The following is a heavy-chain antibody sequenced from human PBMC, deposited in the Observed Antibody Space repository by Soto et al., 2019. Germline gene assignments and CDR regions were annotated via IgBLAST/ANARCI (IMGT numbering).Heavy chain of an antibody. V-gene: IGHV1-2*02. D-gene: IGHD6-19*01. CDR1: GYTFTGYY. J-gene: IGHJ4*02. CDR2: INPNSGGT. Sequence: ASVKVSCKASGYTFTGYYMHWVRQAPGQGLEWMGWINPNSGGTNYAQKFQGRVTITKDTSKNQVVLTMTNMDPVDTATYYCAHSIAVAGTGWSFFDYWGQGPLVTVSS. CDR3: AHSIAVAGTGWSFFDY.